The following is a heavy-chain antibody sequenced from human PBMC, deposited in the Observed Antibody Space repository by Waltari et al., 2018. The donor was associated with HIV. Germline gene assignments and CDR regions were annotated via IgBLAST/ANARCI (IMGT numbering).Heavy chain of an antibody. CDR3: ASIAYCGGDCYPRGMDV. Sequence: EVQLVESGGGLVQPGGSLRLSCAASGFTVRSNSTTWIRTAPGKGLEWFSVIYSGGSTYYADSVKGRFTISRDNSKNTLYLQMNSLRAEDTAVYYCASIAYCGGDCYPRGMDVWGQGTTVTVSS. J-gene: IGHJ6*02. CDR2: IYSGGST. V-gene: IGHV3-66*01. CDR1: GFTVRSNS. D-gene: IGHD2-21*02.